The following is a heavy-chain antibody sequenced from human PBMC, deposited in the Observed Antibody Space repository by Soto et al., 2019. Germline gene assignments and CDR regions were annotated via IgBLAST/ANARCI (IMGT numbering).Heavy chain of an antibody. CDR3: ARGVDGGTLFDY. J-gene: IGHJ4*02. CDR1: GSTSVSYA. CDR2: KWYDGIIK. V-gene: IGHV3-33*01. Sequence: HPGGSLSFSCPPSGSTSVSYAIHWVRRAQGKGLEWVAVKWYDGIIKYYADSVKGRFTISRDNSKNTLYLQMNSLRAEDTAVYYCARGVDGGTLFDYWGQGTQLTVSA. D-gene: IGHD2-15*01.